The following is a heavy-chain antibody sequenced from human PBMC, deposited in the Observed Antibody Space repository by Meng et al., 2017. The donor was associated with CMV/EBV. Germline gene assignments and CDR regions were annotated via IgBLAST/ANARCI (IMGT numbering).Heavy chain of an antibody. CDR2: IRYDGSNK. J-gene: IGHJ6*02. CDR3: AKDIGIWPYYYDSSGYPRDYYYYGMDV. CDR1: GFTFSSYG. D-gene: IGHD3-22*01. V-gene: IGHV3-30*02. Sequence: GESLKISCAASGFTFSSYGMHWVRQAPGKGLEWVAFIRYDGSNKYYADSVKGRFTISRDNSKNTLYLQMNSLRAEDTAVYYCAKDIGIWPYYYDSSGYPRDYYYYGMDVWGQGTTVTVSS.